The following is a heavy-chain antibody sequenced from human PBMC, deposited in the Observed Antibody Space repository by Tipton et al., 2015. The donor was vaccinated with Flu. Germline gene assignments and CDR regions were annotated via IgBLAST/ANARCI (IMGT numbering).Heavy chain of an antibody. D-gene: IGHD2-15*01. J-gene: IGHJ4*02. Sequence: SLRLSCAASGFSFSDYYMSWIRQAPGKGLEWISFINLSGNVIYYADSVKGRLTISRDNAKKSLYLEMSSLRAEDTAMYYCARVPYCSGGACHVYYFDDWGQGPLVSVSS. CDR1: GFSFSDYY. CDR3: ARVPYCSGGACHVYYFDD. CDR2: INLSGNVI. V-gene: IGHV3-11*01.